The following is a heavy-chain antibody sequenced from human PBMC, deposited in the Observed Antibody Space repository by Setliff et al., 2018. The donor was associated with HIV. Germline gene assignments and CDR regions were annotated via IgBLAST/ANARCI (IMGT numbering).Heavy chain of an antibody. J-gene: IGHJ6*02. V-gene: IGHV1-3*01. Sequence: ASVKVSCKASGYTFTSYAMHWVRQAPGQRLEWMGWINAGNGNTKYSQNFQGRVTITRDTSASTAYMELSSLRSEDTAVYYCARGFRGYCSSTSCYYGYYYYGMDVWGQGTTVTVSS. CDR3: ARGFRGYCSSTSCYYGYYYYGMDV. CDR2: INAGNGNT. D-gene: IGHD2-2*01. CDR1: GYTFTSYA.